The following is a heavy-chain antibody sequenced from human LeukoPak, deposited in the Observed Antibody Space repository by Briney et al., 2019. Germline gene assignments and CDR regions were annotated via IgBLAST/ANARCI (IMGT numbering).Heavy chain of an antibody. D-gene: IGHD6-13*01. CDR1: GGSISSYY. Sequence: TSETLSLTCTVSGGSISSYYWSWIRQPPGKGLEWIGYIYYSGSTNYNPSLKSRVTISVDTSKNQFSLKLSSVTAADTAVYYCARAGSSWYISGVDYWGQGTLVTVSS. J-gene: IGHJ4*02. V-gene: IGHV4-59*12. CDR3: ARAGSSWYISGVDY. CDR2: IYYSGST.